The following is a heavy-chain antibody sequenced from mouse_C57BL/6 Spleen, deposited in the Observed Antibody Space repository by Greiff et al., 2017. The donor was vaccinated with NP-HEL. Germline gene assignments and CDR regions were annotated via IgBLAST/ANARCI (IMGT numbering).Heavy chain of an antibody. CDR1: GFNIKDYY. J-gene: IGHJ3*01. CDR3: ASLYGSHPAWFAD. D-gene: IGHD1-1*01. CDR2: IDPEDGET. Sequence: EVQLQQSGAELVKPGASVKLSCTASGFNIKDYYMHWVKQRTEQGLEWIGRIDPEDGETKYAPKFQGKATIPADTSSNTAYLQLSSLTSEDTAVYYWASLYGSHPAWFADWGQGTLVTVSA. V-gene: IGHV14-2*01.